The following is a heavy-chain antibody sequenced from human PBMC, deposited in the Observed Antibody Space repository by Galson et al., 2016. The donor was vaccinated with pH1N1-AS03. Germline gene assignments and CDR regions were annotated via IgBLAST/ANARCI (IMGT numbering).Heavy chain of an antibody. CDR3: ARDRVGATLLDY. J-gene: IGHJ4*02. CDR1: GFTFSNYW. Sequence: SLRLSCAASGFTFSNYWMHWVRQAPGKGLVWVSHMNTDGSPTSYADSVKGRFTISRDNSKNTLYLQMNSLRAEDTAVYYCARDRVGATLLDYWGQGTLVTVSS. D-gene: IGHD1-26*01. CDR2: MNTDGSPT. V-gene: IGHV3-74*01.